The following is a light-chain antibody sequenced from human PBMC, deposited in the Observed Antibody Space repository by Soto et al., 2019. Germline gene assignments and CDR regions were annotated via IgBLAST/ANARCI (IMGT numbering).Light chain of an antibody. Sequence: DIQITQSPSTLSASVGDRVTITCRASQSISSWLAWYQQKPGKAPKLLIYDASSLESGVQSRFSGSGSGTEFTLTISSLQPDDFATYYCQQYNSYPWTFGQGTKVDIK. CDR3: QQYNSYPWT. CDR1: QSISSW. J-gene: IGKJ1*01. CDR2: DAS. V-gene: IGKV1-5*01.